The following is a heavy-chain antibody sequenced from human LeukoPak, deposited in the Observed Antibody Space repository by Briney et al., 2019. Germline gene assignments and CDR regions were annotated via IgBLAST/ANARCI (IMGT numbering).Heavy chain of an antibody. D-gene: IGHD3-3*01. CDR2: IWYDGSNK. CDR1: GFTFSSYG. V-gene: IGHV3-30*19. J-gene: IGHJ4*02. CDR3: ARDLLNDFWSGYYFDY. Sequence: PGGSLRLSCAASGFTFSSYGMHWVRQAPGKGLEWVAVIWYDGSNKYYADSVKGRFTISRDNSKNTLYLQMNSLRAEDTAVYYCARDLLNDFWSGYYFDYWGQGTLVTVSS.